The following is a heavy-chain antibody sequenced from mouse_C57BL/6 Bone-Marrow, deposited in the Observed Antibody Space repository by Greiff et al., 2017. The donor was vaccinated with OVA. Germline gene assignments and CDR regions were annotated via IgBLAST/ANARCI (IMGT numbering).Heavy chain of an antibody. J-gene: IGHJ4*01. CDR2: INPSNGGT. CDR1: GYTFTSYW. CDR3: ARRSPWGLYAMDY. D-gene: IGHD4-1*01. V-gene: IGHV1-53*01. Sequence: VKLQQPGTELVKPGASGYTFTSYWMHWVKQRPGQGLEWIGNINPSNGGTNYNEKFKSKATLTVDKSSSTAYMQLSSLTSEDSAVYYCARRSPWGLYAMDYWGQGTSVTVSS.